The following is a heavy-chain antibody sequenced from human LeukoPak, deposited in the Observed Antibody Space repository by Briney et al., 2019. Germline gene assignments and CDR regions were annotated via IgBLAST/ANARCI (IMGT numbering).Heavy chain of an antibody. CDR1: GFTFSNYW. D-gene: IGHD4-17*01. J-gene: IGHJ2*01. V-gene: IGHV3-74*01. CDR2: INSDGTST. CDR3: AKDPTTTTVTRPIGDWYFDL. Sequence: GGSLRLSCAASGFTFSNYWMHWVRQAPGKGLVWVSRINSDGTSTSYADSVKGRFTISRDNAKNTLYLQMNSLRAEDTAVYYCAKDPTTTTVTRPIGDWYFDLWGRGTLVTVSS.